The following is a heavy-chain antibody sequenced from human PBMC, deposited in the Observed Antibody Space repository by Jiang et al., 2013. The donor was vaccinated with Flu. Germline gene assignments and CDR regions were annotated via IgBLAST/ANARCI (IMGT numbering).Heavy chain of an antibody. CDR2: YHLTEII. CDR3: AKDLTVFCAGDCALFDY. Sequence: AASGFTSMTMASTGSARLQAKGWSGWQLYHLTEIIKTNADSVKGRFTISRDNSDNTLSLQMNSLRPEDTAIYYCAKDLTVFCAGDCALFDYWGQGTLVTVSS. CDR1: GFTSMTMA. D-gene: IGHD2-21*01. J-gene: IGHJ4*02. V-gene: IGHV3-30*18.